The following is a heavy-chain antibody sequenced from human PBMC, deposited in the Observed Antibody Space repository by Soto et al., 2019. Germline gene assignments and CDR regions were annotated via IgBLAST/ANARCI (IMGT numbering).Heavy chain of an antibody. J-gene: IGHJ6*03. CDR1: GFTFSSYS. CDR2: ISSSSSYI. V-gene: IGHV3-21*01. CDR3: ARGDCSGGSCYRPGYYYYYYMDV. Sequence: ESGGGLVKPGGSLRLSCAASGFTFSSYSMNWVRQAPGKGLEWVSSISSSSSYIYYADSVKGRFTISRDNAKNSLYLQMNSLRAEDTAVYYCARGDCSGGSCYRPGYYYYYYMDVWGKGTTVTVSS. D-gene: IGHD2-15*01.